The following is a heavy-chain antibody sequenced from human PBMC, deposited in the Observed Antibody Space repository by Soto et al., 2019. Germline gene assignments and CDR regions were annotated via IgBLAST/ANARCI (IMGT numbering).Heavy chain of an antibody. CDR1: GYSFDTFG. Sequence: QVQVVQSGAEVKKPGASVKVACKASGYSFDTFGMSWVRQAPGQGLEWMGWISIEKGDTNSAQKFQDRVTTTTDTSTSTAYMELRSLTSDDTAVYYCARCYCSVGSCFTCWHFDLWGRGTLVTVSS. D-gene: IGHD2-15*01. CDR3: ARCYCSVGSCFTCWHFDL. CDR2: ISIEKGDT. V-gene: IGHV1-18*01. J-gene: IGHJ2*01.